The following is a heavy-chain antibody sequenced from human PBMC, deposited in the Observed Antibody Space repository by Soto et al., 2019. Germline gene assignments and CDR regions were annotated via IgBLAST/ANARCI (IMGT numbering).Heavy chain of an antibody. V-gene: IGHV4-31*03. CDR2: IYYSGST. CDR1: GGSISSGGYY. CDR3: ARGLPDSAYFDWLQYQNWFDP. Sequence: QVQLQESGPGLVKPSQTLSLTCTVSGGSISSGGYYWSWIRQHPGKGLEWIGYIYYSGSTYYNPSLKSRVTISVDTSKNQFSLKLSSVTAADTAVYYCARGLPDSAYFDWLQYQNWFDPWGQGTLVTVSS. J-gene: IGHJ5*02. D-gene: IGHD3-9*01.